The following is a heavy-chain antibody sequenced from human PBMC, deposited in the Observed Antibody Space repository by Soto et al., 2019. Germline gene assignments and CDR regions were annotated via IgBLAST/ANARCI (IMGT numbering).Heavy chain of an antibody. Sequence: GASVKVSCKAPGDTFTSYYLNWVRQAPGQGLEWMGVINPHGGSTKYAQKFQGRITMTRDTSRSTVYMELSSLRSDDTAIYYCARSSGGNFGIILEGSNCFDPWGQGTLVTVS. CDR2: INPHGGST. V-gene: IGHV1-46*01. CDR3: ARSSGGNFGIILEGSNCFDP. D-gene: IGHD3-3*01. J-gene: IGHJ5*02. CDR1: GDTFTSYY.